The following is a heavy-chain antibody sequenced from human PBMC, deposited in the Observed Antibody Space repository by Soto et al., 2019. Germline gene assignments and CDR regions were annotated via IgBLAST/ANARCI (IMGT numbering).Heavy chain of an antibody. J-gene: IGHJ4*02. CDR3: ARGSHKLHSYDSSGFYHYVDY. CDR2: INDSGST. D-gene: IGHD3-22*01. V-gene: IGHV4-34*01. CDR1: CGSFIDYS. Sequence: SETVSLTCAFYCGSFIDYSWTWIRQPPGKGLEWIGEINDSGSTNYTPSLERRVTISRDTSKNRFSLKLSSVTAADTAVYYCARGSHKLHSYDSSGFYHYVDYWGQGSLVTVSS.